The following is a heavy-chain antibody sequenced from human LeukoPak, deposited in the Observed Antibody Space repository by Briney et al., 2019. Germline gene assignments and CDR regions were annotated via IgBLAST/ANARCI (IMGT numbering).Heavy chain of an antibody. CDR2: IYYSGST. CDR3: ARVVLLNNQLLPSWFDP. V-gene: IGHV4-59*01. CDR1: GGSISSYY. J-gene: IGHJ5*02. D-gene: IGHD2-2*01. Sequence: PSETLSLTCTVSGGSISSYYWSWIRQPPGKGLEWTGYIYYSGSTNYNPSLKSRVTISVDTSKNQFSLKLSSVTAADTAVYYCARVVLLNNQLLPSWFDPWGQGTLVTVSS.